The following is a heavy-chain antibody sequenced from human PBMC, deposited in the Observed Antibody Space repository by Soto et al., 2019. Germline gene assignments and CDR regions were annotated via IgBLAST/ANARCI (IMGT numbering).Heavy chain of an antibody. J-gene: IGHJ4*02. Sequence: QVQLVQSGAEVAKPGASVKVSCKSSGYTFSDYGISWVRQAPGQGLEWMGWISAYNGDTNYAHKFQGRVTMTTDTSTSTAYLELRSLRSNDTAVYYCARTGRFLEWLSTFDYWDQGNLVTVSS. CDR1: GYTFSDYG. V-gene: IGHV1-18*01. CDR2: ISAYNGDT. D-gene: IGHD3-3*01. CDR3: ARTGRFLEWLSTFDY.